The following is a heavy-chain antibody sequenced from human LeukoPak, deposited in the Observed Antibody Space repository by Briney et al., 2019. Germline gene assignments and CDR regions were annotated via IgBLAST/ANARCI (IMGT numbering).Heavy chain of an antibody. D-gene: IGHD6-19*01. CDR2: LLYDGSHE. Sequence: GRSLRLSCAASGFSFSSYSMHWVRQAPGKGLEWVAELLYDGSHEFYADVVKGRFTISRDNSKNTLYLQMNSLRAEDTAVYYCARRSGIAVAGAFDYWGQGTLVTVSS. CDR3: ARRSGIAVAGAFDY. J-gene: IGHJ4*02. CDR1: GFSFSSYS. V-gene: IGHV3-30*04.